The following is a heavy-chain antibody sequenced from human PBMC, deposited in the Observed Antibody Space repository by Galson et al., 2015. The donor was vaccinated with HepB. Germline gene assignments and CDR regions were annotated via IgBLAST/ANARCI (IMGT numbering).Heavy chain of an antibody. CDR2: ISYDGSNK. CDR3: ARDFPMRVGGVGMFDI. CDR1: GFTFSSYG. J-gene: IGHJ3*02. V-gene: IGHV3-30*03. Sequence: SLRLSCAASGFTFSSYGMHWVRQALGKGLEWVAVISYDGSNKYYADSGKGRFTISRDNPKNMVYLQMNSLRAEDTAVYYCARDFPMRVGGVGMFDIWGQRTMVTVSS. D-gene: IGHD3-22*01.